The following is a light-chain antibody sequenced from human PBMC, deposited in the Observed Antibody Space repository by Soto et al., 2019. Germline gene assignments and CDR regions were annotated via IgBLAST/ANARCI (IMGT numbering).Light chain of an antibody. Sequence: DIVMTQSPATLSVSPGERATLSCRASQYIGSNLAWYQQKPGQAPRLLIYGASTRATGIPARFSGSGSGTEFTITISSLQSEDFAVYYCEQYNNWPITFGQGTRLEIK. V-gene: IGKV3-15*01. CDR1: QYIGSN. CDR3: EQYNNWPIT. CDR2: GAS. J-gene: IGKJ5*01.